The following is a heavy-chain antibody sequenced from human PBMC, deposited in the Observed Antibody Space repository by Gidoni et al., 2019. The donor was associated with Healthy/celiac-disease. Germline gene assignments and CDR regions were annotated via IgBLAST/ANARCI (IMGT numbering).Heavy chain of an antibody. CDR2: ISGCGGST. J-gene: IGHJ4*02. Sequence: EVQLLESGGGLVQHGGSLRLSGAASGFTFSSYAMSWVRQAPGKGLGWVSVISGCGGSTYYADAVKGRFTISRDNSKNTLYLQMNSLRAEDTAVYYCAKDRHYCGGDCYFPEDYWGQGTLVTVSS. D-gene: IGHD2-21*02. CDR3: AKDRHYCGGDCYFPEDY. CDR1: GFTFSSYA. V-gene: IGHV3-23*01.